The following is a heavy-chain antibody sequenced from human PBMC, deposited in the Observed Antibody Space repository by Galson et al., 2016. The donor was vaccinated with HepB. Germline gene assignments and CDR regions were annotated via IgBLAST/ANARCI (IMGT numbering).Heavy chain of an antibody. CDR1: GFTFDDYT. J-gene: IGHJ4*02. CDR3: AKEGLGAAMFYFDY. V-gene: IGHV3-43*01. CDR2: ISWDGGST. D-gene: IGHD2-2*01. Sequence: SLRLSCAASGFTFDDYTMHWFRQAPGKGLEWVSLISWDGGSTYYADSVKGRFTISRDNSKNSLYLQMNSLRTEDTALYYCAKEGLGAAMFYFDYWGQGTLVTVSS.